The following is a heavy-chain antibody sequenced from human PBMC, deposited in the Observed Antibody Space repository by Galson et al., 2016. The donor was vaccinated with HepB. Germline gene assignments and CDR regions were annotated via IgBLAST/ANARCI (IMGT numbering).Heavy chain of an antibody. CDR1: GFTFSDYY. V-gene: IGHV3-11*01. J-gene: IGHJ4*02. D-gene: IGHD1-26*01. CDR2: ISGNGKSI. CDR3: AKVVGVTTRGYFDY. Sequence: SLRLSCAASGFTFSDYYMSWIRQAPGKGLEWLAYISGNGKSIWYADSVRGRFTISRDSAKNSLFLLLTSLRAEDTAVYYCAKVVGVTTRGYFDYWGQGTLVTVSS.